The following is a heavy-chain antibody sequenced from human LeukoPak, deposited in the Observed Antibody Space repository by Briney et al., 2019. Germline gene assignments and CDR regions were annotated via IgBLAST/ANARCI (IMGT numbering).Heavy chain of an antibody. V-gene: IGHV3-33*01. CDR3: ARERAVAGTNWFDP. J-gene: IGHJ5*02. CDR2: IWYDGSNK. D-gene: IGHD6-19*01. Sequence: PGRSLRLSCAASGFTFSSYGMHWVRQAPGKGLEWVAVIWYDGSNKYYADSVKGRLTISRDNSKNTLYLQMNSLRAEDTAVYYCARERAVAGTNWFDPWGQGTLVTVSS. CDR1: GFTFSSYG.